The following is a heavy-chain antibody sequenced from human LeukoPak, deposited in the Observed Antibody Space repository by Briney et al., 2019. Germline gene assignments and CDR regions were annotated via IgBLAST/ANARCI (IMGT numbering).Heavy chain of an antibody. Sequence: GGSLRLSCAASGFTFSSYWMHWVRQAPGKGLVWVSSINSDGSSTSYADSVKGRFTISRDNAKNTLYLQMNSLRAEDTAVYYFARDLHCSSTSCGPYWGQGTLVTVSS. CDR1: GFTFSSYW. CDR2: INSDGSST. J-gene: IGHJ4*02. CDR3: ARDLHCSSTSCGPY. D-gene: IGHD2-2*01. V-gene: IGHV3-74*01.